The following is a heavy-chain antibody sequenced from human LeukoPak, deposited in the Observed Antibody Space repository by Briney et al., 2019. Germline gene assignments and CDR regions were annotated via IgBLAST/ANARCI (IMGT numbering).Heavy chain of an antibody. D-gene: IGHD2-15*01. CDR1: GFTFSNYA. J-gene: IGHJ6*02. CDR3: AKDGYCSGGSCFHDSYYYGMDV. V-gene: IGHV3-30*18. Sequence: GGSLRLSCAASGFTFSNYAMHWVRQAPGKGLEWVAVISYDGTTEYYADSVKGRFTISKDNSKNTLYVEMSSLRPDDTAVYYCAKDGYCSGGSCFHDSYYYGMDVWARGPRSPSP. CDR2: ISYDGTTE.